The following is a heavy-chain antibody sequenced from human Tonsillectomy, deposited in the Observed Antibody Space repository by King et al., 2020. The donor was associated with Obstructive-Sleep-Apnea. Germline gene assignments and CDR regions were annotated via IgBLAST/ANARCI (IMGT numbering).Heavy chain of an antibody. CDR2: ITSESSTI. V-gene: IGHV3-48*02. D-gene: IGHD4-17*01. J-gene: IGHJ2*01. CDR1: GFTFGSYS. Sequence: VQLVESGGGLVQPGGSLRLSCSASGFTFGSYSVNWVREAPGKGLEWVSHITSESSTILYADSVKGRLTISRDNAKNSLYLQMNSLRDEDKAVYYCARLVDDYGDYINWYFDLWGRGTLVTVSS. CDR3: ARLVDDYGDYINWYFDL.